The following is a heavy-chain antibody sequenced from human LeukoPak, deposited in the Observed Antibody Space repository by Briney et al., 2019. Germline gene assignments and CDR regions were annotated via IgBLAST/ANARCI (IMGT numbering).Heavy chain of an antibody. J-gene: IGHJ4*02. CDR1: GFTFSSNG. V-gene: IGHV3-30*18. D-gene: IGHD3-10*01. Sequence: PGRSLRLSCAASGFTFSSNGMHWVRQAPGKGLEWVVVISYDGSNKYYAESVKGRFTISRDNPQNTMYLQMNSLRAEDTAVYYCAKYNYYGSGSYYNDFDYWGQGTLVTVSS. CDR3: AKYNYYGSGSYYNDFDY. CDR2: ISYDGSNK.